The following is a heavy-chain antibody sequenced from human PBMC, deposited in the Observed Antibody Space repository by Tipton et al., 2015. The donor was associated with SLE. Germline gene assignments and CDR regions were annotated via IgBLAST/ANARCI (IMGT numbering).Heavy chain of an antibody. CDR1: GFTFSSYA. J-gene: IGHJ4*02. CDR2: ISYDGSNK. Sequence: SLRLSCAASGFTFSSYAMSWVRQAPGKGLEWVAVISYDGSNKYYADSVKGRFTISRDNSKNTLYLQMNSLRAEDTAVYYCAREQQQLPYFDYWGQGTLVTVSS. D-gene: IGHD6-13*01. V-gene: IGHV3-30-3*01. CDR3: AREQQQLPYFDY.